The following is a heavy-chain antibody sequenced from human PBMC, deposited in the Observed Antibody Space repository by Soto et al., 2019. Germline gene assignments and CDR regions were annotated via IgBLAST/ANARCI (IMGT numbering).Heavy chain of an antibody. CDR1: GGSMTNNY. J-gene: IGHJ4*02. CDR3: ARGGWYNDY. CDR2: IYFSGST. D-gene: IGHD6-19*01. V-gene: IGHV4-59*01. Sequence: PSETLSLTCTVSGGSMTNNYWRWIRQPPGKRLESVGCIYFSGSTNYNPSLKSRVTIEVDTSKNQFSLKLNSVTAADKAVYFCARGGWYNDYWGQGALVTVSS.